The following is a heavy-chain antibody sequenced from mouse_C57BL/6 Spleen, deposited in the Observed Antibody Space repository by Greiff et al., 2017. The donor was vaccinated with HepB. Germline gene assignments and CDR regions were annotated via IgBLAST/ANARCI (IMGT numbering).Heavy chain of an antibody. J-gene: IGHJ4*01. V-gene: IGHV1-53*01. CDR2: INPSNGGT. D-gene: IGHD1-1*02. CDR1: GYTFTSYW. Sequence: QVQLKQPGTELVKPGASVKLSCKASGYTFTSYWMHWVKQRPGQGLEWIGNINPSNGGTNYNEKFKSKATLTVDKSSSTAYLQLSSLTSEDSAVYYCARWVGRSYAMDYWGQGTSVTVSS. CDR3: ARWVGRSYAMDY.